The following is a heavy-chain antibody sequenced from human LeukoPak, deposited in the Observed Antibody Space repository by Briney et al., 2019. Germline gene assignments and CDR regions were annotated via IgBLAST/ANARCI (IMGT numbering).Heavy chain of an antibody. V-gene: IGHV3-23*01. Sequence: GGSLRLSCVVSGFSFSDYAMSWVRQAPGKGLEWVSGISGGGGTTFYADSVKGRFTVSRDNSKNTLFLQMNSLRAEDTAVYYCAKGTERYREVSSFDYWGQGTLVAVSS. CDR1: GFSFSDYA. CDR2: ISGGGGTT. J-gene: IGHJ4*02. D-gene: IGHD3-10*01. CDR3: AKGTERYREVSSFDY.